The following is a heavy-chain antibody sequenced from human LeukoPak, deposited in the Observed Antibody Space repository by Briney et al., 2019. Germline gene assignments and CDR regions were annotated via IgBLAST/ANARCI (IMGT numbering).Heavy chain of an antibody. CDR1: GFTFSDSY. D-gene: IGHD4-23*01. J-gene: IGHJ4*02. CDR2: ITSGSTI. V-gene: IGHV3-69-1*01. CDR3: ARGIFPVVATE. Sequence: GGSLRLSCAVSGFTFSDSYMNWIRQAPGKGLEWVSYITSGSTIYYAASVKGRFTISRDNAKNSLYLQMNSLRAEDTAVYYCARGIFPVVATERGQGTLVTVSS.